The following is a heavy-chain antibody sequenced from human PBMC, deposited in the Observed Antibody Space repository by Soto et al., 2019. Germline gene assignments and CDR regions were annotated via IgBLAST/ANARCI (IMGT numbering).Heavy chain of an antibody. D-gene: IGHD3-9*01. CDR1: GYTFTNYG. V-gene: IGHV1-18*01. Sequence: QVQLVQSGAEVKKPGASVKVSCRASGYTFTNYGISWVRQAPGQGLEWMGWINANNGNTNYAQTHQGRVTMTTDTSTSTAYMELRSLRSDDTAVYYCARDTMTGYLQFDYWGQGTLVTVSS. CDR3: ARDTMTGYLQFDY. CDR2: INANNGNT. J-gene: IGHJ4*02.